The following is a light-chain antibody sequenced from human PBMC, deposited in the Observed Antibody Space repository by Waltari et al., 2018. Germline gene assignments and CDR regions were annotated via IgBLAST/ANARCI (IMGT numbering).Light chain of an antibody. CDR2: VAS. Sequence: EIVLTQSPGTLSLSPGERATLSCMASQSVRKNLAWYQHRPGRASRLRIYVASTRATGIPDRFSSSGFGTEFNLTISRLDPEDFAVYYCQKYESLPATFGQGTKVEIK. V-gene: IGKV3-20*01. CDR3: QKYESLPAT. CDR1: QSVRKN. J-gene: IGKJ1*01.